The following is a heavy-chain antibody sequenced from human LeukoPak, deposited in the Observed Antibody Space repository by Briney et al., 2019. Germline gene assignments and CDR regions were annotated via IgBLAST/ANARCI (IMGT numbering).Heavy chain of an antibody. J-gene: IGHJ4*02. D-gene: IGHD1-7*01. CDR2: ITHKPHGYTT. CDR1: GFTFRDLY. CDR3: TRENYEKLDS. Sequence: GGSLRLSCAASGFTFRDLYMGWVRQAPGKGLEWVGRITHKPHGYTTKYAASLEGRFTISRDDSQNSLYLQINSLKTEDTAIYYCTRENYEKLDSWGQGTLVTVSS. V-gene: IGHV3-72*01.